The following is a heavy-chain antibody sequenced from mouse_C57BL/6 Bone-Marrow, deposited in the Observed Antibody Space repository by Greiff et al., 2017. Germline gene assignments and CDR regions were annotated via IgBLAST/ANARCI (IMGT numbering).Heavy chain of an antibody. CDR3: ARCRLKLGGDY. CDR2: INPGSGGT. CDR1: GYAFTNYL. D-gene: IGHD4-1*01. J-gene: IGHJ4*01. Sequence: QVQLQQSGAELVRPGTSVKVSCKASGYAFTNYLIEWVKQRPGQGLEWIGVINPGSGGTNYNEKFKGKATLTADKSSSTAYMPLSSLTSEDSAVYFCARCRLKLGGDYWGQGTSVTVSS. V-gene: IGHV1-54*01.